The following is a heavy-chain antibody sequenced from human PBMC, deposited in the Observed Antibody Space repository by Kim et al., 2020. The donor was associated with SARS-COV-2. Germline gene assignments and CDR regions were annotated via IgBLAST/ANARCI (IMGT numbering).Heavy chain of an antibody. D-gene: IGHD5-18*01. J-gene: IGHJ5*02. Sequence: DSVKGRFTISRDNSKNSLYLQMNSLRAEDTALYYCAKNGVRDTALAWFDPWGQGTLVTVSS. V-gene: IGHV3-43D*03. CDR3: AKNGVRDTALAWFDP.